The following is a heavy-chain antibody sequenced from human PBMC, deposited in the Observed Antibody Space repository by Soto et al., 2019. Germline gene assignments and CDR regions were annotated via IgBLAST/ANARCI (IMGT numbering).Heavy chain of an antibody. J-gene: IGHJ3*02. CDR2: INPNSGGT. CDR3: ARDGEGIVVPGNSFDI. Sequence: QGQLVQSGAEVQEPGASVKVSCKASGHTFTGYYMYWVRQAPGQGLEWMGWINPNSGGTNYAQTFQGWVTMTRDTSISTAYMEMSRRRSDATAVYYCARDGEGIVVPGNSFDIWGQWTTVTVSS. CDR1: GHTFTGYY. V-gene: IGHV1-2*04. D-gene: IGHD6-19*01.